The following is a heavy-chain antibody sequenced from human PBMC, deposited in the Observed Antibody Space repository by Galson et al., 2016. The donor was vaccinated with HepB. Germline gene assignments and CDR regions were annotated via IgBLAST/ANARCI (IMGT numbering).Heavy chain of an antibody. CDR1: GLSLSPYA. CDR2: ISASGGRK. Sequence: SLRLSCAGSGLSLSPYAMSWGRQAPGKGLEWVSGISASGGRKTYADSVRGRIIISRDNSNNKLFLQMNSLTTEDTAIYFCAKDRLSGHGDYSWGIFDIWGRGTEVTVSS. J-gene: IGHJ3*02. D-gene: IGHD4-17*01. CDR3: AKDRLSGHGDYSWGIFDI. V-gene: IGHV3-23*01.